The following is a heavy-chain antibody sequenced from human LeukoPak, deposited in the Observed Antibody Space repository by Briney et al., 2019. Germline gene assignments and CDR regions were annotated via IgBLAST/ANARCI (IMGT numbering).Heavy chain of an antibody. CDR1: GFTFSSYA. J-gene: IGHJ4*02. D-gene: IGHD4-17*01. CDR3: AKQFLTAVNTWPNIGFGS. V-gene: IGHV3-23*01. Sequence: GGSLRLSCAASGFTFSSYAMSWVRQAPGKGLEWVSTFSGSGRGTFYADSVKGRFTISRDNSKSTVFLQMNSLRPEDSTLYYCAKQFLTAVNTWPNIGFGSWGQGTPVIVSA. CDR2: FSGSGRGT.